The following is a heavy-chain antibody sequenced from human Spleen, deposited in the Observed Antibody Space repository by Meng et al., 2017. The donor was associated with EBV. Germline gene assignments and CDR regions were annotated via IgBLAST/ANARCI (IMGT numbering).Heavy chain of an antibody. CDR3: ASDGISRYFDN. CDR1: SGSISTCNL. D-gene: IGHD1-1*01. Sequence: VQQEGWGPGQVKPAGTMSLICTVSSGSISTCNLWSWFRQSPVKGLEWIGEVFRTGDTNYNPSLKSRVTILRDKSKNQFPLKLNSVTAADTAIYFCASDGISRYFDNWGPGTLVTVSS. J-gene: IGHJ4*02. CDR2: VFRTGDT. V-gene: IGHV4-4*01.